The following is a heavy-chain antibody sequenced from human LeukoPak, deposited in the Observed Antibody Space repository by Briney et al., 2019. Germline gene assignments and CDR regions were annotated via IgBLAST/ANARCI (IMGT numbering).Heavy chain of an antibody. V-gene: IGHV1-8*03. D-gene: IGHD6-19*01. Sequence: ASVKVSCKASGYTFTSYAINWVRQATGQGLEWMGWMNPNSGNTGYAQKFQGRVTITRNTSISTAYMELSSLRAEDTAVYYCARGVVRGGWYHLFDGWGQGTLVTVSS. CDR3: ARGVVRGGWYHLFDG. J-gene: IGHJ4*02. CDR2: MNPNSGNT. CDR1: GYTFTSYA.